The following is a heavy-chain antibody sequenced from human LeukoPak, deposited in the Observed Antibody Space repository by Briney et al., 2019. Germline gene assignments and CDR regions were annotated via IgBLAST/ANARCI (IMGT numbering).Heavy chain of an antibody. D-gene: IGHD3-9*01. V-gene: IGHV1-69*13. Sequence: ASVKVSCKASGGTFSSYAISWVRQAPGQGLEWMGGIIPIFGTANYAQKFQGRVTTTADESTSTAYMELSSLRSEDTAVYYCAKGYYDILTGYYRDYFDYWGQGTLVTVSS. CDR2: IIPIFGTA. CDR1: GGTFSSYA. J-gene: IGHJ4*02. CDR3: AKGYYDILTGYYRDYFDY.